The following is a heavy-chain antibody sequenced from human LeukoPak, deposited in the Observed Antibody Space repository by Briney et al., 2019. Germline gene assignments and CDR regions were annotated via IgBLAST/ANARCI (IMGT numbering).Heavy chain of an antibody. CDR3: ARAHLYYYYDSSGPGGTFDY. J-gene: IGHJ4*02. CDR1: GFTVSSNY. CDR2: IYYSGST. V-gene: IGHV4-59*02. Sequence: GSLRLSCAASGFTVSSNYMSWIRQPPGKGLEWIGYIYYSGSTNYNPSLKSRVTISVDTSKNQFSLKLSSVTAADTAVYYCARAHLYYYYDSSGPGGTFDYWGQGTLVTVSS. D-gene: IGHD3-22*01.